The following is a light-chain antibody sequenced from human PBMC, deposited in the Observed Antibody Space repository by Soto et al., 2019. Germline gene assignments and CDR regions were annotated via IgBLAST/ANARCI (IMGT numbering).Light chain of an antibody. V-gene: IGLV1-47*01. CDR3: AAWDDSLSHVV. CDR1: SSNIGSNY. CDR2: RNN. Sequence: QSVLTQPPSASGTPGQRVTISCSGSSSNIGSNYVYWYQQLPGTAPKLLIYRNNQRPSGVPDRFSGSKSGPSAPLASSGLRSEDEADYYCAAWDDSLSHVVFGGGTQLTVL. J-gene: IGLJ2*01.